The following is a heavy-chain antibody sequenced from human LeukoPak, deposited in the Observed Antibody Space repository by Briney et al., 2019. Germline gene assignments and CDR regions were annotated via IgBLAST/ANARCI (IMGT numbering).Heavy chain of an antibody. CDR3: ARLLIDFWSGRYAT. CDR1: GGSISSYY. J-gene: IGHJ5*02. Sequence: PSETLSLTCTVSGGSISSYYWSWIRQPPGKGLEWIGEINHSGSTNYNPSLKSRVTISVDTSKNQFSLKLSSVTAADTAVYYCARLLIDFWSGRYATWGQGTLVTVSS. V-gene: IGHV4-34*01. CDR2: INHSGST. D-gene: IGHD3-3*01.